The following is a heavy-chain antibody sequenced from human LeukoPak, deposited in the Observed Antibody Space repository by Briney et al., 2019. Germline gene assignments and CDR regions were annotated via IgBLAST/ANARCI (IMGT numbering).Heavy chain of an antibody. Sequence: PGGSLRLSCAASGFIFSDYYMSWIRQAPGKGLEWVSYISSSGSTMYYTDSVKGRSTISRDNAKDSLYLQMNSLRSEDTAVYYCAAELYSGTYGRCCSFAFWGQGTLITVSS. V-gene: IGHV3-11*01. CDR2: ISSSGSTM. D-gene: IGHD1-26*01. CDR1: GFIFSDYY. CDR3: AAELYSGTYGRCCSFAF. J-gene: IGHJ4*02.